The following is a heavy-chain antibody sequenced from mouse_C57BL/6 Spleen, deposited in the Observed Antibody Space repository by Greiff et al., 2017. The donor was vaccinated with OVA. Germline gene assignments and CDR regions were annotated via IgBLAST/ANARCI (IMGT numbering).Heavy chain of an antibody. D-gene: IGHD4-1*01. CDR2: ISSGSSTI. J-gene: IGHJ3*01. V-gene: IGHV5-17*01. CDR3: ASLNWDWFAY. CDR1: GFTFSDYG. Sequence: EVQLVESGGGLVKPGGSLKLSCAASGFTFSDYGMHWVRQAPEKGLEWVAYISSGSSTIYYADTVKGRFTISRDNAKNTLFLQMTSLRSEDTAMYYCASLNWDWFAYWGQGTLVTVSA.